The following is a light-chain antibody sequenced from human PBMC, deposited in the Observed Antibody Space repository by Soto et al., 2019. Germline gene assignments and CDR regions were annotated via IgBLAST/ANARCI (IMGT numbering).Light chain of an antibody. CDR1: QGISSY. CDR2: AAS. V-gene: IGKV1-9*01. Sequence: DIQLTQSPSFLSASVGDRVTITCRASQGISSYLAWYQQKPGKAPKLLIYAASTLQSGVPSRFGGSGSGTEFTLTISSLQPEDFATYYCQQLNSYPSRTFGQGTKLEIK. CDR3: QQLNSYPSRT. J-gene: IGKJ2*01.